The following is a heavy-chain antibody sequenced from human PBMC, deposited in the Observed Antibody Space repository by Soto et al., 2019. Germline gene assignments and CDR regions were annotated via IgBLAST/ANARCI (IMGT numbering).Heavy chain of an antibody. J-gene: IGHJ4*02. V-gene: IGHV1-69*04. CDR2: IIPILGIA. CDR1: GGTFSSYA. D-gene: IGHD6-19*01. CDR3: ARDYIAVAGVDY. Sequence: ASVKVSCKASGGTFSSYAISWVRQAPGRGLEWMGRIIPILGIANYAQKFQGRVTITADKSTSTAYMELSSLRSEDTAVYYCARDYIAVAGVDYWGQGTLVTVSS.